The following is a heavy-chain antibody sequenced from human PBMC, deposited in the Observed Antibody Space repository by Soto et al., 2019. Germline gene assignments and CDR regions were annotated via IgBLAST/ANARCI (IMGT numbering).Heavy chain of an antibody. D-gene: IGHD2-2*01. J-gene: IGHJ4*02. CDR2: TSYDGSNK. Sequence: SLRLSCAASGFTFSTYGIEWVRQAPGKGLEWVALTSYDGSNKYYADSVKGRFTISRDNSKNTLYLQMNSLRPEDTAVYYCARDGLGYCSSTSCYGGYFGFWGQGSLVTVSS. CDR3: ARDGLGYCSSTSCYGGYFGF. V-gene: IGHV3-30*19. CDR1: GFTFSTYG.